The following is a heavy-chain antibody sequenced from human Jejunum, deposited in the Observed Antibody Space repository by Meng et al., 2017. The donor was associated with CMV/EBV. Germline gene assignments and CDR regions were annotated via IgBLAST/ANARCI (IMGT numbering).Heavy chain of an antibody. CDR2: ISSTSSYI. D-gene: IGHD5-18*01. Sequence: GFSFSPFHINWVRQAPGTGLAWVASISSTSSYIYYADSLKGRFPISRDNAKTSLYLQLNSLRAEDTAVYYCANQQPWTYYYGMEFWGQGTTVTVSS. J-gene: IGHJ6*02. CDR1: GFSFSPFH. V-gene: IGHV3-21*01. CDR3: ANQQPWTYYYGMEF.